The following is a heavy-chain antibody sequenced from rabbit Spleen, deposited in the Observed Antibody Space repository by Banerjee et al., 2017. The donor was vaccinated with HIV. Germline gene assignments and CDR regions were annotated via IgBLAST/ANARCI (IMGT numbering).Heavy chain of an antibody. J-gene: IGHJ6*01. D-gene: IGHD1-1*01. Sequence: QSLEESGGDLVKPGASLTLTCTASGFSFSNDYVMCWARQAPGKGLEWIACIYFNSGSTWYAGWARGRFTISKTSSTTVTLQMTSLTAADTATYFCARDTSTSFSSYGMDLWGQGTLVTAS. CDR2: IYFNSGST. CDR3: ARDTSTSFSSYGMDL. CDR1: GFSFSNDYV. V-gene: IGHV1S40*01.